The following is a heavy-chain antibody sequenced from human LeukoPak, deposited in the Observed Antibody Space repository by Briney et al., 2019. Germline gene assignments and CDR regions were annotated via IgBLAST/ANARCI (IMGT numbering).Heavy chain of an antibody. CDR1: GFTFNTYA. D-gene: IGHD3-10*01. CDR2: ISASGGST. V-gene: IGHV3-23*01. CDR3: ARAKPKNMVRGLIMRRESRYYFDY. Sequence: GGSLRLSCAASGFTFNTYAMSWVRQAPGKGLEWVSSISASGGSTYYADSVKGRFTISRDNSKNTLSLQMNSLRAEDTAVYYCARAKPKNMVRGLIMRRESRYYFDYWGQGTLVTVSS. J-gene: IGHJ4*02.